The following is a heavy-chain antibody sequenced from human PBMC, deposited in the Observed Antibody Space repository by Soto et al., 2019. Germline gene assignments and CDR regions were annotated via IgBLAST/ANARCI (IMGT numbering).Heavy chain of an antibody. Sequence: EVQLLESGGGLLQRGGSLRLSCAASGFTFSSYAMNWVRQAPGKGLEWVSVIHGSGGSAYYADSVKGRFTISRDNSKNTLFLQMNSLRVEDTAIYFCGRGRDRDTVTTFDYWGQGALVTVSP. CDR3: GRGRDRDTVTTFDY. J-gene: IGHJ4*02. CDR2: IHGSGGSA. V-gene: IGHV3-23*01. D-gene: IGHD4-17*01. CDR1: GFTFSSYA.